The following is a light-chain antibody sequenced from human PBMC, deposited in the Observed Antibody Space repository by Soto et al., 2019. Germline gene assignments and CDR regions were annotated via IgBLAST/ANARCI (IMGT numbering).Light chain of an antibody. CDR2: AAS. CDR1: QSISCY. CDR3: QQSYSTPPLT. J-gene: IGKJ1*01. V-gene: IGKV1-39*01. Sequence: DIQMTQSPSSLSASVGDRVTITCRASQSISCYLNWYQQKPGKDPKLLIYAASSLQSWFPSRFSGSGSVTAFTLTISMLQHEDFAIYYCQQSYSTPPLTFGQGTKVEIK.